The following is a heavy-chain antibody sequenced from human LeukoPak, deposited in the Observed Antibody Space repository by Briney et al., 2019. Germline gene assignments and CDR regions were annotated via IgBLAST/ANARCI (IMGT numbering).Heavy chain of an antibody. CDR1: GGSVSNYC. D-gene: IGHD2-21*02. J-gene: IGHJ4*02. Sequence: SETLSLTCTVSGGSVSNYCWSWIRQPPGKGLEWIGDIYYSGSTNYNPSLKSRVTISVDTSKNQFSLKLSSVTAADTAVYYCARGVTALDYWGQGTLVTVSS. CDR2: IYYSGST. CDR3: ARGVTALDY. V-gene: IGHV4-59*02.